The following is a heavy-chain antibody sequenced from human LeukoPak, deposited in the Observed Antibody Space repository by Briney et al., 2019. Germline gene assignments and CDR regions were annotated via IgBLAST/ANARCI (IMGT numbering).Heavy chain of an antibody. CDR3: AGGLRSGLIDY. D-gene: IGHD3/OR15-3a*01. CDR2: IYSGGST. CDR1: AFTVNNNY. J-gene: IGHJ4*02. Sequence: GGSLRLSCAASAFTVNNNYMSWVRQAPGKGLEWVSTIYSGGSTNYADSVKGRFTISRDNSNNTVHLQMNSLRAEDTAVYYCAGGLRSGLIDYWGQGTLVSVSS. V-gene: IGHV3-53*01.